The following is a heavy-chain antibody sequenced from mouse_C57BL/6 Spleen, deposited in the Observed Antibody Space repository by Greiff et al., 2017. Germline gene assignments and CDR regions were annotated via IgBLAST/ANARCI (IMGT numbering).Heavy chain of an antibody. CDR2: ISSGSSTI. J-gene: IGHJ4*01. CDR1: GFTFSDYG. CDR3: ANRVTTVVPYAMDY. D-gene: IGHD1-1*01. V-gene: IGHV5-17*01. Sequence: EVKLQESGGGLVKPGGSLKLSCAASGFTFSDYGMHWVRQAPEKGLEWVAYISSGSSTIYYADTVKGRFTISRDNAKTTLFLQMTSLRSEDTAMYYCANRVTTVVPYAMDYWGQGTSVTVSS.